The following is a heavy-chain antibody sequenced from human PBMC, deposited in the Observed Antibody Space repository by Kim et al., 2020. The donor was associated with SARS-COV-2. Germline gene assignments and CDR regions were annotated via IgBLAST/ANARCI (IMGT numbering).Heavy chain of an antibody. Sequence: GGSLRLSCAASGFTFSNAWMSWVRQAPGKGLEWVGRIKSKTDGGTTDYAAPVKGRFTISRDDSKNTLYLQMNSLKTEDTAVYYCTTDYRDYDILTGYYYWGQGTLVTVSS. J-gene: IGHJ4*02. CDR2: IKSKTDGGTT. D-gene: IGHD3-9*01. CDR3: TTDYRDYDILTGYYY. V-gene: IGHV3-15*01. CDR1: GFTFSNAW.